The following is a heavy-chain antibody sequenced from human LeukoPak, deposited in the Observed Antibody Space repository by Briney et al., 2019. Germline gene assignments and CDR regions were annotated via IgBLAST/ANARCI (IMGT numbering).Heavy chain of an antibody. J-gene: IGHJ4*02. V-gene: IGHV3-21*04. CDR2: ISSSSSYI. CDR1: GFTLSSYS. D-gene: IGHD3-10*01. CDR3: AREEYLSGSYVDD. Sequence: GGSLRLSCAAYGFTLSSYSMNWVRQAPGKGLEWVSSISSSSSYIYYADSVKGQFTISRDNAKNSLYLQMNSLRAEDTAVYYCAREEYLSGSYVDDWGQGTLVTVSS.